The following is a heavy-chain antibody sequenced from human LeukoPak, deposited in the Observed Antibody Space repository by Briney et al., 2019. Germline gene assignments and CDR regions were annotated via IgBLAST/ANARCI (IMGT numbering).Heavy chain of an antibody. J-gene: IGHJ6*02. V-gene: IGHV5-51*01. CDR1: VYSFTSYW. CDR2: INPADSDT. CDR3: ARLGDYGMDV. Sequence: GESLKISCKGYVYSFTSYWIGWVRPMPGKGLEWMGIINPADSDTRYSPSFQGQVTISTDKSISTAYLQWSSLKASDTAMYYCARLGDYGMDVWGQGTTVAVSS.